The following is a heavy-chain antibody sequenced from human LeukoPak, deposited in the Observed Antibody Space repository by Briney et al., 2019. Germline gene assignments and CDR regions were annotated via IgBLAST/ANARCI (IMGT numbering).Heavy chain of an antibody. Sequence: ASVKVSCKASGYTFTSYDINWVRQATGQGLEWMGWMNPNSGNTGYAQKFQGRVTMTRNTSISTAYMELSSLRSEDTAVYYCARAGDYDSSGYYFYYYCGMDVWGQGTTVTVSS. V-gene: IGHV1-8*01. J-gene: IGHJ6*02. CDR1: GYTFTSYD. CDR2: MNPNSGNT. D-gene: IGHD3-22*01. CDR3: ARAGDYDSSGYYFYYYCGMDV.